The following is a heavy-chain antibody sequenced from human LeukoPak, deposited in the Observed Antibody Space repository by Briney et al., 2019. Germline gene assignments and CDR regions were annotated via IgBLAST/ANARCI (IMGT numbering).Heavy chain of an antibody. D-gene: IGHD3-16*01. V-gene: IGHV3-53*01. Sequence: GGSLRLSCTVSGFTVSSNSMSWVRQAPGKGLEWVSFIYSDNTHYSDSVKGRFTISRDNAKNTLYLQMNSLRDEDTAVFYCARSRYDYIWGIDYGGQGTLVTISS. J-gene: IGHJ4*02. CDR3: ARSRYDYIWGIDY. CDR1: GFTVSSNS. CDR2: IYSDNT.